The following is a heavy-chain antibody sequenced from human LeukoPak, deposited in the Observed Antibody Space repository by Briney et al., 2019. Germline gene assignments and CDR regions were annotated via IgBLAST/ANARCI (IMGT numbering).Heavy chain of an antibody. Sequence: PSETLSLTCTVSGGSISSGGYYWTWIRQPPGKGLEWIGSIYHSGSTYYNPSLKSRVTISVDTSKNQFSLKLSSVTAADTAVYYCARATYYYDSSGYYLDYWGQGTLVTVSS. D-gene: IGHD3-22*01. CDR2: IYHSGST. CDR1: GGSISSGGYY. CDR3: ARATYYYDSSGYYLDY. J-gene: IGHJ4*02. V-gene: IGHV4-39*07.